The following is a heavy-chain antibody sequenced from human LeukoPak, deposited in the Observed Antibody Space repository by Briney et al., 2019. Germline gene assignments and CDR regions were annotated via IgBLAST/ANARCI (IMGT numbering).Heavy chain of an antibody. Sequence: SETLSLTCAVYGGSFSGYYWSWIRQPPGKGLEWIGEINHSGSTNYNPSLTRRVTISVDTSKNQFSLKLNFVTAADTAVYYCARKGRGPYGSVNGYFDYWGQGTLVTVSS. CDR2: INHSGST. D-gene: IGHD3-10*01. CDR3: ARKGRGPYGSVNGYFDY. CDR1: GGSFSGYY. J-gene: IGHJ4*02. V-gene: IGHV4-34*01.